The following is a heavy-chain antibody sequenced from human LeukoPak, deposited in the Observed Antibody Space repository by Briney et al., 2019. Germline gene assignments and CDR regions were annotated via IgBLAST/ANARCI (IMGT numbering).Heavy chain of an antibody. CDR3: ARVLSPGEGSPSYDAFDI. D-gene: IGHD2-2*01. V-gene: IGHV3-21*01. J-gene: IGHJ3*02. CDR1: GFTFSSYS. CDR2: ISSSSSYI. Sequence: GGSLRLSCAASGFTFSSYSMNWVRQAPGKGLEWVSSISSSSSYIYYADSVKGRFTISRDSAKNSLYLQMNSLRAEDTAVYYCARVLSPGEGSPSYDAFDIWGQGTMVTVSS.